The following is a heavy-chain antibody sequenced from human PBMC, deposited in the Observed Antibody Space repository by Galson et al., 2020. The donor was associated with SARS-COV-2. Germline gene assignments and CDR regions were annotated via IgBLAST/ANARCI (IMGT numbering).Heavy chain of an antibody. J-gene: IGHJ4*02. V-gene: IGHV3-23*01. CDR2: ISGGGFTT. CDR3: AKASVFNGYYMYYFDN. CDR1: GFTFDNYA. D-gene: IGHD3-9*01. Sequence: GGSLRLSCAASGFTFDNYAMSWVRQAPGEGLEWVSVISGGGFTTDYADSVKGRFTISRDNYKNTLYLQMNSLRAEDTAVYYCAKASVFNGYYMYYFDNWGQGTLVTVSS.